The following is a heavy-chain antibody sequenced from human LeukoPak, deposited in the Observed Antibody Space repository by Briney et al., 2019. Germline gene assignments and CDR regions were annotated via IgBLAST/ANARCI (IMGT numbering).Heavy chain of an antibody. Sequence: GGPLRLSCAASGFTFSSYSMNWVRQAPGKGLEWVSSISSSSSYIYYADSVKGRFTISRDNAKNSLYLQMNSLRAEDTAVYYCARGAVVTANPDYWGQGTLVTVSS. CDR3: ARGAVVTANPDY. CDR2: ISSSSSYI. CDR1: GFTFSSYS. J-gene: IGHJ4*02. D-gene: IGHD2-21*02. V-gene: IGHV3-21*01.